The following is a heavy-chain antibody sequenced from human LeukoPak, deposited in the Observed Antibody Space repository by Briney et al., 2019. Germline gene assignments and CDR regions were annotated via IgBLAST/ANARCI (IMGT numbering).Heavy chain of an antibody. V-gene: IGHV1-69*04. CDR1: GGTFSSYA. J-gene: IGHJ3*02. D-gene: IGHD3-10*01. CDR2: IIPILGIA. Sequence: GSSVKVSCKASGGTFSSYAISWVRQAPGQGLEWMGRIIPILGIANYAQKFQGRVTITADKSTSTAYMELSSLRSEDTAVYYCARSAAGGAFDIWGQGTMATVSS. CDR3: ARSAAGGAFDI.